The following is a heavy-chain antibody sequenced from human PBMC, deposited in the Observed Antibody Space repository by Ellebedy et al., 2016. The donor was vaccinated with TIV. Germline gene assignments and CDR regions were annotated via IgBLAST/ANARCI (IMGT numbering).Heavy chain of an antibody. V-gene: IGHV3-30*03. J-gene: IGHJ2*01. Sequence: GGSLRLSCVASGFTFSVYGMHWVRQAPGKGLEWVALISHDGISKDYGESVKGRFTISRDNPKNTVYLQMNSLRAEDTAVYYCARGPGYSYVTFYSDVWGRGTLVTVSS. D-gene: IGHD5-18*01. CDR2: ISHDGISK. CDR1: GFTFSVYG. CDR3: ARGPGYSYVTFYSDV.